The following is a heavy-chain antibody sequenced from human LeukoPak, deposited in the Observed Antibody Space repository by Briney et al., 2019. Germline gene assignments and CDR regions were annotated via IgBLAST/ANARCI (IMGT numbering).Heavy chain of an antibody. V-gene: IGHV3-30-3*01. CDR1: GFTFSSYA. CDR2: ISYDGSNK. D-gene: IGHD6-6*01. J-gene: IGHJ6*03. Sequence: GRSLRLSCAASGFTFSSYAMHWVRQAPGKGLGWVAVISYDGSNKYYADSVKGRFTISRDNSKSTLYLQMNSLRAEDTAVYHCAKGRSNSPFYMAVWAKGTRVTVSS. CDR3: AKGRSNSPFYMAV.